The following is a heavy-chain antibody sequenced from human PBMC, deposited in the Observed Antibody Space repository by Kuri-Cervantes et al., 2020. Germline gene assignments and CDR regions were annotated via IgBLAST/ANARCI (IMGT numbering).Heavy chain of an antibody. CDR2: ISSNGGST. CDR3: AKPADSSDRHFDY. CDR1: GFTFSSYW. D-gene: IGHD3-22*01. V-gene: IGHV3-64*02. J-gene: IGHJ4*02. Sequence: GESLKISCAASGFTFSSYWMHWVRQAPGKGLEYVSAISSNGGSTYYADSVKGRFTISRDNSKNTLYLQMNSLRAEDTAVYYCAKPADSSDRHFDYWGQGTLVTVSS.